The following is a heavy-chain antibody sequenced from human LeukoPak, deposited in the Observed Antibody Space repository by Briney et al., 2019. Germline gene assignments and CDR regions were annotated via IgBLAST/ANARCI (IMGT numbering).Heavy chain of an antibody. D-gene: IGHD3-22*01. CDR1: GGSISSGGYS. V-gene: IGHV4-30-2*01. CDR3: ARGGDSSGYYYPIDY. J-gene: IGHJ4*02. CDR2: IYHSGST. Sequence: PSQTLSLTCAVPGGSISSGGYSWSWIRQPPGKGLEWIGYIYHSGSTYYNPSLKSRVTISVDRSKNQFSLKLSSVTAADTAVYYCARGGDSSGYYYPIDYWGQGTLVTVSS.